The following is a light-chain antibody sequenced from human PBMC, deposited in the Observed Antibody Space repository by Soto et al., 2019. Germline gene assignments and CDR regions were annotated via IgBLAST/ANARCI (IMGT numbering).Light chain of an antibody. J-gene: IGKJ1*01. V-gene: IGKV1-9*01. Sequence: IQQTQSTSSLSASVGDRVTITCRASQGGRRYLAWFKQRPGKAPRLLIFGASTLQNGVPARFSGGGFGTEFTLTITSLQPEDFATYYCHQGYTYPRTSGQGTRL. CDR1: QGGRRY. CDR2: GAS. CDR3: HQGYTYPRT.